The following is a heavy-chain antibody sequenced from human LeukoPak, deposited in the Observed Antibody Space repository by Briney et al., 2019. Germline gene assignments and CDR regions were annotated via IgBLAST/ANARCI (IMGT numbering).Heavy chain of an antibody. J-gene: IGHJ4*02. CDR2: IKQDGSEK. CDR1: GFTFSSYW. CDR3: ARDPYYYDSGGYSP. D-gene: IGHD3-22*01. V-gene: IGHV3-7*03. Sequence: GSLRLSCAASGFTFSSYWMSWVRQAPGKGLEWVANIKQDGSEKYYVDSVKGRFTISRDNAKNSLYLQMNSLRAEDTAVYYCARDPYYYDSGGYSPWGQGTLVTVSS.